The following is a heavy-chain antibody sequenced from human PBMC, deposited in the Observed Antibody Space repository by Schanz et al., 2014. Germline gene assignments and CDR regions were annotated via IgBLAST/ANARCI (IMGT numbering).Heavy chain of an antibody. Sequence: EVQLVESGGDLVQPGGSLRLSCSASGFTFGDYAMTWVRQAPGKGLEWVSTIGTSGGTNYAESVKGRFTISRDNSKNTLYLQMNSLRAEDTAVYFCAKIERNEDWGQGTLVTVSS. CDR1: GFTFGDYA. J-gene: IGHJ4*02. CDR3: AKIERNED. CDR2: IGTSGGT. D-gene: IGHD1-1*01. V-gene: IGHV3-23*04.